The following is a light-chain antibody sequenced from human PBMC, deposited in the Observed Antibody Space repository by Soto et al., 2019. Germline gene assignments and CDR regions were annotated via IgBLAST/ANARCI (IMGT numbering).Light chain of an antibody. V-gene: IGLV2-23*02. J-gene: IGLJ3*02. CDR1: SSDVGSYNL. CDR2: EVI. CDR3: CSYAGSSTYWV. Sequence: QSALTQPASVSGSPGQSITISCTGTSSDVGSYNLVSWYQQHPGKAPKLMIYEVIKRPSGVSNRFSGSKSGNTASLTISGLQAEDEADYYCCSYAGSSTYWVFGGGTQLTVL.